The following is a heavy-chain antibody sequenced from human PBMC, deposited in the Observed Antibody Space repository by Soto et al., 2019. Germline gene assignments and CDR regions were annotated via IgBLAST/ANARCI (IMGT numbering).Heavy chain of an antibody. V-gene: IGHV1-18*01. CDR2: ISAYNGNT. J-gene: IGHJ5*02. D-gene: IGHD3-3*01. Sequence: ASVKVSCMASGYTFTSYGISWVRQAPGQGLEWMGWISAYNGNTNYAQKLQGRVTMTTDTSTSTAYMELRSLRSDDTAVYYCARDRFLEWLSRNKVNWFYPWGQGTLVTVSS. CDR3: ARDRFLEWLSRNKVNWFYP. CDR1: GYTFTSYG.